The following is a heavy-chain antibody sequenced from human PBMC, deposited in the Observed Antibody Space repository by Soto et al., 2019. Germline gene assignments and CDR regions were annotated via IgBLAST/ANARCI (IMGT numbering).Heavy chain of an antibody. D-gene: IGHD6-6*01. CDR3: ARFSEARSSHL. J-gene: IGHJ4*02. Sequence: GGSLRLSCAASGFTFSSYSMNWVRQAPGKGLEWVSSISSSSSYIYYADSVKGRFTISRDNAKNSLCLQMNSLRAEETAVYHCARFSEARSSHLWGQGTLVTVSS. CDR2: ISSSSSYI. CDR1: GFTFSSYS. V-gene: IGHV3-21*01.